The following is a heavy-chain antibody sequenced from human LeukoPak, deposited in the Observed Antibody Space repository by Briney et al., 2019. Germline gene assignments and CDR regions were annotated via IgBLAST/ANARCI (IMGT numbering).Heavy chain of an antibody. D-gene: IGHD4-23*01. CDR3: ARDTLEYSNSPDALDI. J-gene: IGHJ3*02. CDR2: ISGSGGHT. V-gene: IGHV3-23*01. Sequence: GGSLRLSCAVSGFTFHDYAMSWVRQAPGKGLEWVSTISGSGGHTYYADSVKGRFTISRDNAKNSLYMQMESLRDEDTAIYYCARDTLEYSNSPDALDIWGQGTMVTVSS. CDR1: GFTFHDYA.